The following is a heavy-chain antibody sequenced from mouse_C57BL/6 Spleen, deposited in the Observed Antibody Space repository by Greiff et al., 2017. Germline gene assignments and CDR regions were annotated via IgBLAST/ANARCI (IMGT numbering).Heavy chain of an antibody. CDR2: ISSGSSTI. J-gene: IGHJ2*01. CDR1: GFTFSDYG. D-gene: IGHD4-1*01. V-gene: IGHV5-17*01. Sequence: EVQLVESGGGLVKPGGSLKLSCAASGFTFSDYGMHWVRQAPEKGLEWVAYISSGSSTIYYADTVKGRFTISRDNAKNTLFLQMTSLRSEDTAMYYCASINWYYFDYWGQGTTLTVSS. CDR3: ASINWYYFDY.